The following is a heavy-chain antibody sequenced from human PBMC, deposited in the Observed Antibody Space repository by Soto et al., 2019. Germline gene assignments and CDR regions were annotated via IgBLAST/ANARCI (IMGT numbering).Heavy chain of an antibody. Sequence: QVQLQESGPGLVKPSGTLSLTCAVSGGSISSSNWWSWVRQPPGKGLEWIGESYHSGSTNYNPSLKYRVTLSVDKSKNQFSLKLSSVTAADTAVYYCASPRGLAAACTRRVFDYWGQGTLVTVSS. D-gene: IGHD6-13*01. J-gene: IGHJ4*02. CDR2: SYHSGST. CDR1: GGSISSSNW. V-gene: IGHV4-4*02. CDR3: ASPRGLAAACTRRVFDY.